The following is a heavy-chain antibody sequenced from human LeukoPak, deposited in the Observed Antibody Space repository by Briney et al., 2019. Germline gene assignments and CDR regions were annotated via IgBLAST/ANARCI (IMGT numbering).Heavy chain of an antibody. Sequence: GGSLRLSCAASGFTFSSYAMHWVRQAPGKGLEWVAVILYDGSNKYYADSVKGRFTISRDNSKNTLFLQMNSLRAEDTAVYYCAKDMTTVISWFDPWGQGTLVTVSS. CDR3: AKDMTTVISWFDP. CDR2: ILYDGSNK. D-gene: IGHD4-11*01. V-gene: IGHV3-30*04. J-gene: IGHJ5*02. CDR1: GFTFSSYA.